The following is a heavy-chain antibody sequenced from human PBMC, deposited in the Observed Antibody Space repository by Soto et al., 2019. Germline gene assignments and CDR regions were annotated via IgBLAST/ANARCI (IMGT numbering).Heavy chain of an antibody. Sequence: GGSLRLSCAASGFTFSSYGMHWVRQAPGKGLEWVAVISYDGSNKYYADSVKGRFTISRDNSKNSLYLQMNSLRAQDTAVYYSARGPHMFRVVRPTYYYGMAVWRQGNTVNVSS. J-gene: IGHJ6*02. CDR1: GFTFSSYG. CDR3: ARGPHMFRVVRPTYYYGMAV. CDR2: ISYDGSNK. D-gene: IGHD3-10*01. V-gene: IGHV3-30*03.